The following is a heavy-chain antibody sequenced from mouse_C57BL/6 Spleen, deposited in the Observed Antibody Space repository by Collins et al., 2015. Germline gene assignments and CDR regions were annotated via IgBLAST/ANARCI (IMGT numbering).Heavy chain of an antibody. J-gene: IGHJ4*01. CDR3: ASIYDGYPYAMDY. CDR1: GYAFSSSW. D-gene: IGHD2-3*01. CDR2: IYPGDGDT. Sequence: QVQLQQSGPELVKPGASVKISCKASGYAFSSSWMNWVKQRPGKGLEWIGRIYPGDGDTNYNGKFKGKATLTADKSSSTAYMQLSSLTSEDSAVYFCASIYDGYPYAMDYWGQGTSVTVSS. V-gene: IGHV1-82*01.